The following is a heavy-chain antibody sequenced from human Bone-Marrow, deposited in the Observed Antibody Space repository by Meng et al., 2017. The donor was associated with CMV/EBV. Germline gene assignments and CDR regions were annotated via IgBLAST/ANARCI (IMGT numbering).Heavy chain of an antibody. D-gene: IGHD2-15*01. CDR3: ARDPLVAATRAELDY. CDR2: INPNSGGT. CDR1: GYTFTGYY. J-gene: IGHJ4*02. V-gene: IGHV1-2*02. Sequence: ASVKVSCKASGYTFTGYYVHWVRQAPGQGLEWMGWINPNSGGTKYAQKFQGRVTMTRDTSISTAYMELSRLRSDDTAVYYCARDPLVAATRAELDYWGERTLVTVSS.